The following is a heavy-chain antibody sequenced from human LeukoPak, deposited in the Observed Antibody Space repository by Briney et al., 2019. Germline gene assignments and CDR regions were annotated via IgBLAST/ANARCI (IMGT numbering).Heavy chain of an antibody. Sequence: GGSLRLSCAASGFTFSSYVMHWVRQAPGKGLEYVSAISSNGGSTYYANSVKGRFTISRDNSKNTLYLQMGSLRAEDMAVYYCARGQAVVPAAYRGGWFDPWGQGTLVTVSS. CDR3: ARGQAVVPAAYRGGWFDP. CDR2: ISSNGGST. CDR1: GFTFSSYV. V-gene: IGHV3-64*01. J-gene: IGHJ5*02. D-gene: IGHD2-2*01.